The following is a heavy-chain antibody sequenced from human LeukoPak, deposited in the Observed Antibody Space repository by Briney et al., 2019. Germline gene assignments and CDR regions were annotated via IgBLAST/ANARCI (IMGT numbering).Heavy chain of an antibody. CDR2: IISGGGST. J-gene: IGHJ3*02. D-gene: IGHD2-2*01. CDR1: GFTFNNYA. V-gene: IGHV3-23*01. CDR3: AKYRYCTSTTCQRPFDI. Sequence: GGSLRLSCAASGFTFNNYAMTWVRQAPGKGLEWVSAIISGGGSTYYADSVKGRFTISRDNSKNTLYLQMNSLRAEDTAMYYCAKYRYCTSTTCQRPFDIWGQGTMVTVS.